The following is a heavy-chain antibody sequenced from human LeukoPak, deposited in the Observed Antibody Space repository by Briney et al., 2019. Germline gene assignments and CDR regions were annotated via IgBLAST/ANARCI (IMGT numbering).Heavy chain of an antibody. D-gene: IGHD3-10*01. CDR1: GGSISSSSYY. Sequence: PSETLSLTCTVSGGSISSSSYYWGWIRQPPGKGLEWIGSIYYSGSTYYNPSLKSRVTISVDTSKNQFSLKLSSVTAADTAVYYCARQRMVRGVIGWGPTLTDNWFDPWGQGTLVTVSS. CDR2: IYYSGST. V-gene: IGHV4-39*01. J-gene: IGHJ5*02. CDR3: ARQRMVRGVIGWGPTLTDNWFDP.